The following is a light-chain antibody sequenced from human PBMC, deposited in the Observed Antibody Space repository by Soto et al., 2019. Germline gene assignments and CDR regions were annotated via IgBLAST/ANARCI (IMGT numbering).Light chain of an antibody. CDR3: ATWDSSLSAGL. Sequence: QPVLTQPPSVSAAPGQKVTISCSGSSSNTGNNYVSWYQQLPGTAPKLLIYENDKRPSGIPDRFSGSKSGTSATLGITGLQTGDEADYYCATWDSSLSAGLFGTGTKVTVL. CDR1: SSNTGNNY. V-gene: IGLV1-51*02. CDR2: END. J-gene: IGLJ1*01.